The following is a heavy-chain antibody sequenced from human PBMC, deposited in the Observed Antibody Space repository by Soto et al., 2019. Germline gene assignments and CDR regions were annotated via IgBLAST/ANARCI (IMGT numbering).Heavy chain of an antibody. Sequence: EVQLVESGGGLVQPGGSLRLSCAASGFTFSSYSMNWVRQAPGKGLEWVSSISSSSSYIYYADSVKGRFTISRDNAKNSLYLQMNSLRAEDTAVYYCAMDYGSGSYYNSLYYYYGMDVWGQGTTVTVSS. CDR1: GFTFSSYS. V-gene: IGHV3-21*01. D-gene: IGHD3-10*01. CDR3: AMDYGSGSYYNSLYYYYGMDV. J-gene: IGHJ6*02. CDR2: ISSSSSYI.